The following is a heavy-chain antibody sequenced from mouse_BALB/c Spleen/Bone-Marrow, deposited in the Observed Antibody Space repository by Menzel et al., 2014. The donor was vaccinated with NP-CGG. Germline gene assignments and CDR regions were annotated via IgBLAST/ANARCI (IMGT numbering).Heavy chain of an antibody. V-gene: IGHV5-17*02. J-gene: IGHJ2*01. CDR1: GFTFSSFG. D-gene: IGHD1-1*01. CDR3: ARAAITTVVAGY. CDR2: ISSGSSNI. Sequence: EVKVEESGGGLVQPGGSRKLSCAASGFTFSSFGMHWVRQAPEKGLEWVAYISSGSSNIYYADTVKGRFTISRDNPKNTLFLRMTSLRSEDTAMYYCARAAITTVVAGYWGQGTTLTVSS.